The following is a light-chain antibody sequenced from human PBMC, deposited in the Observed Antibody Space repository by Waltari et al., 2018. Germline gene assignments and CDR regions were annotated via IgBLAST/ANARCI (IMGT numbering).Light chain of an antibody. Sequence: QSALTPPPSASGSPGQSVTFSCTGTSSDIGAYNYVSWYQQHPAHAPKLIVFEVTKRPSGVPDRFSGSKSGNTASLTISGLQAEDEADYYCSSYAGSDNYVFGGGSKVTVL. J-gene: IGLJ1*01. CDR3: SSYAGSDNYV. V-gene: IGLV2-8*01. CDR2: EVT. CDR1: SSDIGAYNY.